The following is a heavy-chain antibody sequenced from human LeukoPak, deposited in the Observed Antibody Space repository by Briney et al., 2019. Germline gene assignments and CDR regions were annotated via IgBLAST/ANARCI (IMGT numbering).Heavy chain of an antibody. CDR1: GFTFSDHR. CDR2: STDKLYSYTT. Sequence: PGGSLRLSCAVSGFTFSDHRMDWVRQAPGKGLQWVGRSTDKLYSYTTECAASVKGIFTISRADSENSLYLQMNSLKTENTAVYCGVRAGGTRGYDIWGQGTMVTVSS. CDR3: VRAGGTRGYDI. V-gene: IGHV3-72*01. J-gene: IGHJ3*02. D-gene: IGHD2-15*01.